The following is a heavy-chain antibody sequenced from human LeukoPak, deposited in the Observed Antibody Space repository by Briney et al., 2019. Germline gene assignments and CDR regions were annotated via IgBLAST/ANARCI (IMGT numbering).Heavy chain of an antibody. J-gene: IGHJ4*02. D-gene: IGHD6-6*01. CDR1: GGSISSLY. CDR3: ARHRAYSSSSPFDY. CDR2: IYYTGST. Sequence: SETLSLTCSVSGGSISSLYWSWIRQPPGKGLEWIGYIYYTGSTNYNPSLKSRVTMFVDMSKNQFSLRLSSVAAADTAVYYCARHRAYSSSSPFDYWGQGTLVTVSS. V-gene: IGHV4-59*08.